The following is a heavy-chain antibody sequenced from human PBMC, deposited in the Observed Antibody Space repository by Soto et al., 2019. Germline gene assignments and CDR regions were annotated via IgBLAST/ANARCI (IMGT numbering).Heavy chain of an antibody. J-gene: IGHJ1*01. CDR3: ARENGSSWYRYFQH. CDR2: IYSGGST. D-gene: IGHD6-13*01. Sequence: SLRLSCAASGFTVSSNYMSWVRQAPGKGLEWVSVIYSGGSTYYADSVKGRFTISRDNSKNTLYLQMNSLRAEDTAVYYCARENGSSWYRYFQHWGQGTLVTVSS. CDR1: GFTVSSNY. V-gene: IGHV3-53*01.